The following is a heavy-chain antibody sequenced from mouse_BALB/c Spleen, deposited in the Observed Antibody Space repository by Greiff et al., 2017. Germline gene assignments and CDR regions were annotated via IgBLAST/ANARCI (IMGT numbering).Heavy chain of an antibody. V-gene: IGHV14-1*02. CDR3: ARGGYYGSGYAMDY. D-gene: IGHD1-1*01. J-gene: IGHJ4*01. CDR1: GFNIKDYY. CDR2: IDPENGNT. Sequence: VHLQQSGAELVRPGALVKLSCKAPGFNIKDYYMHWVKQRPEQGMEWSGWIDPENGNTIYDPKFQGKASITADTSSTTAYLQLRSLTSEDTAVYTCARGGYYGSGYAMDYWGQGTSVTVSS.